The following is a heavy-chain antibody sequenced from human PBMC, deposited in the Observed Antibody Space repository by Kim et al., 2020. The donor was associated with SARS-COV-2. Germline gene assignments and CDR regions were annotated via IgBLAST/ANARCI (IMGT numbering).Heavy chain of an antibody. CDR3: ARPVRGARHDAFDI. D-gene: IGHD3-10*02. CDR2: VHDSGVT. J-gene: IGHJ3*02. CDR1: GGSIGSNNYY. V-gene: IGHV4-39*02. Sequence: SETLSLTCTVSGGSIGSNNYYWGWIRQPPGKTLEWIGSVHDSGVTEYSPSLKSRVTISLDTPNNHFSLKLTSVTAADTAVYYCARPVRGARHDAFDIWGQGTVVTVSS.